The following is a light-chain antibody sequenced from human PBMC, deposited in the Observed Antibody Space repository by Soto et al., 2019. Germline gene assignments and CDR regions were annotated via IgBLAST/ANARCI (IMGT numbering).Light chain of an antibody. CDR2: ATS. V-gene: IGKV3-20*01. J-gene: IGKJ1*01. Sequence: EIVLTQSPGTLSLSPGEIATLSFSATESISSSYLAWNQQKPGQAPRLLIYATSTRATGIPDRFSGSGSGTDFTLTISRLEPEDFAVYYCQQYGSSPPWTFGQGTKVDIK. CDR1: ESISSSY. CDR3: QQYGSSPPWT.